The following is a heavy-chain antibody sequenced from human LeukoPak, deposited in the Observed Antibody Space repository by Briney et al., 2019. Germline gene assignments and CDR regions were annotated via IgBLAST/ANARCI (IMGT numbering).Heavy chain of an antibody. V-gene: IGHV4-61*01. D-gene: IGHD3-22*01. Sequence: SETLSLTCTVSGGSISSSSYYWSWIRQPPGKGLEWIGYIYYSGSTNYNPSLKSRVTISVDTSKNQFSLKLSSVTAADTAVYYCARGSSGYYVMFDPWGQGTLVTVSS. J-gene: IGHJ5*02. CDR1: GGSISSSSYY. CDR2: IYYSGST. CDR3: ARGSSGYYVMFDP.